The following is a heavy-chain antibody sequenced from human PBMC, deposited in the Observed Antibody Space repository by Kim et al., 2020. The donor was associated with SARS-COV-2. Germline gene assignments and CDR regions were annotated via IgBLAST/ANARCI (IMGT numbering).Heavy chain of an antibody. J-gene: IGHJ4*02. CDR1: GGSISSSSYY. CDR2: IYYSGST. Sequence: SETLSLTCTVSGGSISSSSYYWGWIRQPPGKGLEWIGSIYYSGSTYYNPSLKSRVTISVDTSKNQFSLKLSSVTAADTAVYYCARPNISGWYFDYWDQGT. CDR3: ARPNISGWYFDY. D-gene: IGHD6-19*01. V-gene: IGHV4-39*01.